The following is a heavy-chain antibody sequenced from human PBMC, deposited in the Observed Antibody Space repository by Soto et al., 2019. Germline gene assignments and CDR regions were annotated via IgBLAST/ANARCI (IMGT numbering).Heavy chain of an antibody. CDR3: SRGILV. J-gene: IGHJ4*02. D-gene: IGHD5-18*01. V-gene: IGHV4-31*03. Sequence: QVQLQESGPGLVKPSQTLSLTCTVSGGSINSGGYCWSWIRQHPGKGLDWIGCISYGGSTSYNPSLKSRVTISVDTSKNQFSLKRPSVTAAETAVYYCSRGILVWGQGALITVSS. CDR1: GGSINSGGYC. CDR2: ISYGGST.